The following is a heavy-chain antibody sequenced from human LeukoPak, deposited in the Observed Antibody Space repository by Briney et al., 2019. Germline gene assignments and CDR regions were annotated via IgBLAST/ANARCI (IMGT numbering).Heavy chain of an antibody. Sequence: SETLSLTCTVSGGSISSSGYYWGWIRQPPGKGLECIGTIYYSGSTEYTPSLKSRVTISVDTSKNQFSLKLSSVTAADTAVYYCARVGTFTIFGVYYYYMDVWGKGTTVTVSS. D-gene: IGHD3-3*01. CDR3: ARVGTFTIFGVYYYYMDV. J-gene: IGHJ6*03. CDR2: IYYSGST. V-gene: IGHV4-39*07. CDR1: GGSISSSGYY.